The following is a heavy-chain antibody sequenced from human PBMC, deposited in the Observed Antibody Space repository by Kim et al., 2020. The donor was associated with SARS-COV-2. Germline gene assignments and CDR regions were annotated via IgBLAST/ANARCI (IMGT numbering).Heavy chain of an antibody. J-gene: IGHJ4*02. CDR3: ARESSSGYWPGFFDY. Sequence: PTLKSRVTISVDTSKNQFSLKLSSVTAADTAVYYCARESSSGYWPGFFDYWGQGTLVTVSS. V-gene: IGHV4-59*01. D-gene: IGHD3-22*01.